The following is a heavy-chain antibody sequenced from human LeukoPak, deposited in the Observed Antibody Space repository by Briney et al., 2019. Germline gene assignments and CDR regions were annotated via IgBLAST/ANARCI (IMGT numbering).Heavy chain of an antibody. Sequence: GGSLRLSCAASGFTFSSYWMSWVRQDPGKGLEWVAKINQDGTEKAYVDSVRGRFTISRDNAKNSLFLQMNSLRAEDTAVYYCARGPLIAAAGTWWGQGTLVTVSS. CDR1: GFTFSSYW. D-gene: IGHD6-13*01. CDR2: INQDGTEK. J-gene: IGHJ4*02. V-gene: IGHV3-7*03. CDR3: ARGPLIAAAGTW.